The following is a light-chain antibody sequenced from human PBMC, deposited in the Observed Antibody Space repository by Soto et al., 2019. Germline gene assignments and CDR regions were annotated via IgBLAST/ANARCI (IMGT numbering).Light chain of an antibody. CDR2: DAS. CDR3: QQYNNWPPWT. Sequence: ILMTQSPATLSVSPGETVTLSCRASLSVSSNLAWYQQKPGQAPRLLIYDASTRATGIPARFSGSGSGTEFTLTISGLQSEDFALYYCQQYNNWPPWTFGQGTKVEIK. CDR1: LSVSSN. V-gene: IGKV3-15*01. J-gene: IGKJ1*01.